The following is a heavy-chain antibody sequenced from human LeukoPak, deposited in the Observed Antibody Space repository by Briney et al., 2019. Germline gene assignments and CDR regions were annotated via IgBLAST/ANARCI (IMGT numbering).Heavy chain of an antibody. CDR1: GGSFSGYY. D-gene: IGHD2-2*01. J-gene: IGHJ4*02. Sequence: SGTLSLTCAVYGGSFSGYYWSWIRQPPGKGLEWIGEINHSGSTNYNPSLKSRVTISVDTSKNQFSLKLSSVTAADTAVYYCARGGLGYCSSTSCYPALGPQDFDYWGQGTLVTVSS. CDR2: INHSGST. V-gene: IGHV4-34*01. CDR3: ARGGLGYCSSTSCYPALGPQDFDY.